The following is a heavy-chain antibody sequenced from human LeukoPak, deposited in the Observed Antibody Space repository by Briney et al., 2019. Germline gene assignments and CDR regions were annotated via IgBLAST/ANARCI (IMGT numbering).Heavy chain of an antibody. D-gene: IGHD4-23*01. J-gene: IGHJ4*02. CDR3: AMRVGGSPYYFDY. V-gene: IGHV3-23*01. Sequence: GGSLRLSCAASGFTFSTYGMSWVRQAPGKGLEWVSTIGAATYYADSVKGRFIISRDNSKNTLYLQMNSLGAEDTAIYYCAMRVGGSPYYFDYWGQGTPVTVSS. CDR1: GFTFSTYG. CDR2: IGAAT.